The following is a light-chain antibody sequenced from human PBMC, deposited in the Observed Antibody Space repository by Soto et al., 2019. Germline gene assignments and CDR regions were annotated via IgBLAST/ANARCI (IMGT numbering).Light chain of an antibody. Sequence: DIQMTQSPSTLSASVGDRVTITCRASQSINTWLAWYQQKPGKAPKLLIYRASTLESGVPSRFSGSGSGTEFTLTISSLQPDDFSTYYCQHYNTYPGTFGPGTKVDI. J-gene: IGKJ3*01. CDR2: RAS. V-gene: IGKV1-5*03. CDR1: QSINTW. CDR3: QHYNTYPGT.